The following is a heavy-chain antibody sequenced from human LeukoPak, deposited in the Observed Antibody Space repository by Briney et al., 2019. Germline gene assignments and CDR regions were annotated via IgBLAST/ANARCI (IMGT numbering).Heavy chain of an antibody. CDR1: GDSISGSTFY. D-gene: IGHD3-10*01. Sequence: PSETLSLTCTVSGDSISGSTFYWGWIRQFPGKGLEWIASINYSGNSDYNLSLKSRVTISVDTSKNQFSLKLNSVTATDTAVYYCARHYGPWGQGTLVTVSS. V-gene: IGHV4-39*01. J-gene: IGHJ4*02. CDR3: ARHYGP. CDR2: INYSGNS.